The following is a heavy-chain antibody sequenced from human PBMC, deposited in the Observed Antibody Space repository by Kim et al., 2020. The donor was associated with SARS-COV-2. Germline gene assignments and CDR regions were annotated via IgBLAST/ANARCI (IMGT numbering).Heavy chain of an antibody. D-gene: IGHD5-18*01. CDR3: ARAVSGGYGYPYFDY. Sequence: HGFPGRFGFSLDTSVSTAYLQISSLKAEDTAVYYCARAVSGGYGYPYFDYWGQGTLVTVSS. J-gene: IGHJ4*02. V-gene: IGHV7-4-1*02.